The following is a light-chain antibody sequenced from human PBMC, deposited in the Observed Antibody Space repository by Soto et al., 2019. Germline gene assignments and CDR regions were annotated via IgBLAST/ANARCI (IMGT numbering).Light chain of an antibody. J-gene: IGKJ2*01. CDR3: QQYSAYPYT. V-gene: IGKV1-5*01. Sequence: DIQMTQSPSTLSAFVGDTVTITCRASQSISHWLAWYQQRPGRAPKLLIYDASSLESGAPSRFSGSGSGTEFTLAISSLQPDDFATYYCQQYSAYPYTFGQGTKVDIK. CDR1: QSISHW. CDR2: DAS.